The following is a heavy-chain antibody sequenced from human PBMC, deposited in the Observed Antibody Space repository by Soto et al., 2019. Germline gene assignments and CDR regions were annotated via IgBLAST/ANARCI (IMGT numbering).Heavy chain of an antibody. CDR3: TRGRPLEYFFDC. D-gene: IGHD3-16*02. J-gene: IGHJ4*02. Sequence: GGSLRLSCAASGFTFRNNVLRCVRQAPGKGLDWFSGITGSGRDTYYADSVKGRFTISRDNSKNMVFLQMNSLRAEDTAVYYCTRGRPLEYFFDCWGQGSLVIVSS. V-gene: IGHV3-23*01. CDR2: ITGSGRDT. CDR1: GFTFRNNV.